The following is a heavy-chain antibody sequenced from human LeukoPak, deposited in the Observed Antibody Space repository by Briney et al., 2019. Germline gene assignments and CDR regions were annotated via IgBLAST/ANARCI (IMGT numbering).Heavy chain of an antibody. CDR3: ARGAGVVAAIGYHYYYGMDV. CDR1: GYTFTGYY. J-gene: IGHJ6*02. D-gene: IGHD2-15*01. CDR2: INPNSGGT. V-gene: IGHV1-2*02. Sequence: ASVKVSCKASGYTFTGYYMHWVRQAPGQGLEWMGWINPNSGGTNYAQKFQGRVTMTRDTSISTAYMELSRLRSDDTAVYYCARGAGVVAAIGYHYYYGMDVWGQGTTVTVSS.